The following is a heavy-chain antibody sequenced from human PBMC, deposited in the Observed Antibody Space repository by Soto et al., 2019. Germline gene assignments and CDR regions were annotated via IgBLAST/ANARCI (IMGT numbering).Heavy chain of an antibody. Sequence: GGSLRLSCAASGFTFSSYWMSWVRQAPGKGLEWVANIKQDGSEKYYVDSVKGRFTISRDNAKNSLYLQMNSLRAEDTAVYYCARDVNCSGGSCYYYYYMDVWGKGTTVTVSS. D-gene: IGHD2-15*01. V-gene: IGHV3-7*01. J-gene: IGHJ6*03. CDR1: GFTFSSYW. CDR3: ARDVNCSGGSCYYYYYMDV. CDR2: IKQDGSEK.